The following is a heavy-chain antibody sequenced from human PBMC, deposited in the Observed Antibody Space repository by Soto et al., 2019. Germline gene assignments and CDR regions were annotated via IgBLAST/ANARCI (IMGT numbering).Heavy chain of an antibody. Sequence: EVQLVESGGGLVQPGESLRLSCAASGLTFRSYWMHWVRQAPGKGLVWVSRINTDGSVAMYVDSVKGRFTISRDNAKNTLYLHMNSLRAEDTAVYYCVRDMQLWRLVSGGQGTLVTVSS. CDR3: VRDMQLWRLVS. V-gene: IGHV3-74*03. CDR2: INTDGSVA. J-gene: IGHJ4*02. D-gene: IGHD2-21*01. CDR1: GLTFRSYW.